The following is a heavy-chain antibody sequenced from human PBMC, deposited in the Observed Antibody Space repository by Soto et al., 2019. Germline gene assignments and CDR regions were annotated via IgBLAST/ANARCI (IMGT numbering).Heavy chain of an antibody. CDR2: ISGRDGTT. Sequence: EGQLLESGGGLVQPGGSLRLSCAASGFTFSSYAMSWVRQAPGKGLEWVSGISGRDGTTYYADSVKGRFAISRDNSKNTLYLQMNSLRAEDTAVYYCAKIWFGELSHFDYWGQGTLVTVSS. V-gene: IGHV3-23*01. CDR1: GFTFSSYA. J-gene: IGHJ4*02. D-gene: IGHD3-10*01. CDR3: AKIWFGELSHFDY.